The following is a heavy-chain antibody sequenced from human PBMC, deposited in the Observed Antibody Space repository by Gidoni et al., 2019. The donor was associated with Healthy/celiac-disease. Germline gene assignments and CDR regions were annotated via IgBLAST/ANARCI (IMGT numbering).Heavy chain of an antibody. CDR1: GGSISSYY. CDR2: IYYSGST. V-gene: IGHV4-59*01. D-gene: IGHD5-12*01. Sequence: QVQLQESGPGLVKPSETLSLTCPVSGGSISSYYWSWIRQPPGKGLEWIGYIYYSGSTNYNPSLKSRVTISVDTSKNQFSLKLSSVTAADTAVYYCARGTGGLVATIDYYYYMDVWGKGTTVTVSS. J-gene: IGHJ6*03. CDR3: ARGTGGLVATIDYYYYMDV.